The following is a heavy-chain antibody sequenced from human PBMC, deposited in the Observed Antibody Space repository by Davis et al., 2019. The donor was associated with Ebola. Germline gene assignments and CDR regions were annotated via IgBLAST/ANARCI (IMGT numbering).Heavy chain of an antibody. Sequence: ASVKVSCKVSGYTLTELSMHWVRQAPGKGLEWMGGFDPEDGETIYAQKFQGRVTMTEDTSTDTAYMELSSLRSEDTAVYYCAARPGSVGATWVWFDPWGQGTLVTVSS. V-gene: IGHV1-24*01. D-gene: IGHD1-26*01. CDR3: AARPGSVGATWVWFDP. CDR1: GYTLTELS. CDR2: FDPEDGET. J-gene: IGHJ5*02.